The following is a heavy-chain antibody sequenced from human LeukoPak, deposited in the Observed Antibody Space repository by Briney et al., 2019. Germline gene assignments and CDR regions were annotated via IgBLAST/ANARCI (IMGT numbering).Heavy chain of an antibody. D-gene: IGHD3-22*01. CDR1: GFTFSDYY. Sequence: PGGSLRLSCAASGFTFSDYYMSWIRQAPGKGLEWVSYISSSGSTIYYADSVKGRFTISRDNAKNSLYLQMNSLRAEDTAVYYCARGTYYYDSSGYQTGYFDYWGQGTLVTVSS. J-gene: IGHJ4*02. CDR2: ISSSGSTI. CDR3: ARGTYYYDSSGYQTGYFDY. V-gene: IGHV3-11*04.